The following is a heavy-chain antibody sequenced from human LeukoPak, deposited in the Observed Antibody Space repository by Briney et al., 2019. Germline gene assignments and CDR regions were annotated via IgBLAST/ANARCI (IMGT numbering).Heavy chain of an antibody. D-gene: IGHD3-10*01. V-gene: IGHV3-30-3*01. Sequence: PGGSLRLSCAASGFTFSSYAMHWVRQAPGKGLEWVAVISYDGSNKYYADSVKGRFTISRDNSKNTLYLQMNSLRAEDTAVYYCAREANYYGSGSYQYYFDYWGQGTLVTVSS. CDR1: GFTFSSYA. CDR3: AREANYYGSGSYQYYFDY. CDR2: ISYDGSNK. J-gene: IGHJ4*02.